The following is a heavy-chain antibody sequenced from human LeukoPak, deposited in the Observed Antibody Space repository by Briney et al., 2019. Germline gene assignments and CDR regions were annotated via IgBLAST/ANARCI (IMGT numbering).Heavy chain of an antibody. V-gene: IGHV3-33*01. D-gene: IGHD3-16*01. J-gene: IGHJ5*02. CDR2: IRFDGTKQ. CDR3: ARDDAYLRLGA. CDR1: GFTFSSHG. Sequence: GGSLRLSCVPASGFTFSSHGMHWVRQAPGKGLEWVAGIRFDGTKQYYRDSAKGRFTVSRDDSKNTLYLQMNSLRDEDTAVYYCARDDAYLRLGAWGQGTLSPSP.